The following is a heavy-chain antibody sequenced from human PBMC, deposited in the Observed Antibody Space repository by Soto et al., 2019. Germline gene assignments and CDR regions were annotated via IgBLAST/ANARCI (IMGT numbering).Heavy chain of an antibody. J-gene: IGHJ4*02. D-gene: IGHD3-10*01. CDR2: IIPIFGTA. Sequence: QVQLVQSGAEVKKPGSSVKVSCKASGGTFSSYAISWVRQAPGQGLEWMGGIIPIFGTANYAQKFQGRVTITADESTSTAYMELSSLRSEDTAVYCCAREGGWDYGSGSYLDYWGQGTLVTVSS. V-gene: IGHV1-69*01. CDR3: AREGGWDYGSGSYLDY. CDR1: GGTFSSYA.